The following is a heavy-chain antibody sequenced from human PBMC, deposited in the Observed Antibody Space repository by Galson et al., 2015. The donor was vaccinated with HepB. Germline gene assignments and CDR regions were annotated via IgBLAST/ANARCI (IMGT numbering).Heavy chain of an antibody. V-gene: IGHV4-39*01. D-gene: IGHD3-22*01. J-gene: IGHJ4*02. CDR3: ARQRERSGYPRDSDY. CDR2: VYYSGST. Sequence: SESQSLTCTVSGGSISSSSYYWGWIRQPPGKGLECIGIVYYSGSTYYNPSLKSRVTISVDTSKNQFSLKLSPATAADTAVYYCARQRERSGYPRDSDYWGQGTLVTVSS. CDR1: GGSISSSSYY.